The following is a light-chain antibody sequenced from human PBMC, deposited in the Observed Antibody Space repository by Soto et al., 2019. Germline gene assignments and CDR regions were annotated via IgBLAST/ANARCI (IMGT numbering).Light chain of an antibody. CDR1: SSNIGGGYN. J-gene: IGLJ2*01. CDR3: QSYDSTLSGPL. Sequence: QAVVTQPPSVSGAPGQRVTISCAGSSSNIGGGYNIQWYQQLPGTAPKLLIYVNNNRPSGVPDRFSGSKSGTSASLAITGLQAEDEADYYCQSYDSTLSGPLFGGGTKLTVL. V-gene: IGLV1-40*01. CDR2: VNN.